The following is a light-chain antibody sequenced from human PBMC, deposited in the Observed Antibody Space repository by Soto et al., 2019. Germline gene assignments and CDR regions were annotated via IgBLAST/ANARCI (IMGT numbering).Light chain of an antibody. CDR1: SSDVGSYNL. CDR3: CSYAGSSTFV. CDR2: EVS. V-gene: IGLV2-23*02. J-gene: IGLJ1*01. Sequence: QSVLTQPASVSGSPGQSITISCTGTSSDVGSYNLVSWYQQHPGKAPKLMIYEVSKRPSGVSNRFSGSKSGNTASLTISGLQAEDEADYSCCSYAGSSTFVLVTGTKITVL.